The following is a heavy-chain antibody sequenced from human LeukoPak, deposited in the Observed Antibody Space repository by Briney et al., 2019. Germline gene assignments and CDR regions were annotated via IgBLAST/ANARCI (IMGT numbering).Heavy chain of an antibody. V-gene: IGHV4-59*08. CDR2: IYYSGST. CDR1: GGSISSYY. D-gene: IGHD5/OR15-5a*01. CDR3: ARRHKDRGYFDY. J-gene: IGHJ4*02. Sequence: PSETLSLTCTVSGGSISSYYWSWIRQPPGKGLEWIGYIYYSGSTNYNPSLKSRVTISVDTSKNQFSLKLSSVTAADTAVYYGARRHKDRGYFDYWGQGTLVTVSS.